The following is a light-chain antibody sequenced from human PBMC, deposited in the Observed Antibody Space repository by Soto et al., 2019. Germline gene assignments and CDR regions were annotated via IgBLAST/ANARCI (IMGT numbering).Light chain of an antibody. CDR2: GAS. V-gene: IGKV3-15*01. J-gene: IGKJ1*01. CDR1: QSVSSN. Sequence: ETVMTQSPATLSVSPGERATLSCRASQSVSSNLAWYQQKPGQAPRLLIYGASTRATGFPARFSGSGSGTEFTLTISSLQYEDSAVYYCLQYNNWPVTFGQGTKVEIK. CDR3: LQYNNWPVT.